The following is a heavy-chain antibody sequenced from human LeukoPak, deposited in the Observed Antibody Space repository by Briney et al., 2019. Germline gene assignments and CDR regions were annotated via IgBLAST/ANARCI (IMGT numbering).Heavy chain of an antibody. J-gene: IGHJ4*02. CDR3: AKSPHILAIAASYDY. CDR2: ISSSSSYI. D-gene: IGHD6-13*01. CDR1: GFTFSSYS. V-gene: IGHV3-21*04. Sequence: PGGSLRLSCAASGFTFSSYSMNWVRQAPGKGLEWVSSISSSSSYIYYADSVKGRFTISRDNSKNTLYLQMNSLRAEDTAVYYCAKSPHILAIAASYDYWGQGTLVTVPS.